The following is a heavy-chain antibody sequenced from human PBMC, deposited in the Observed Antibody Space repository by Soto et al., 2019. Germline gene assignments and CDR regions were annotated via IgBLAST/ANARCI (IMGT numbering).Heavy chain of an antibody. CDR3: ARERADALVI. J-gene: IGHJ3*02. CDR2: SNAGNGNT. CDR1: GYTFTSYA. Sequence: QVQLAQSGAEVKKPGASVKVSCKASGYTFTSYAMHWVRQAPGQRLEWMGWSNAGNGNTKYLQEFQGGVAITTETSASTAYRELSSLRYEAMAVYYCARERADALVIWGQWTMVTVSS. V-gene: IGHV1-3*02.